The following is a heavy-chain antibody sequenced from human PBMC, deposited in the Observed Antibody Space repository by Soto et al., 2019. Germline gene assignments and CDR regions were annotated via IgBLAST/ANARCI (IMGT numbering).Heavy chain of an antibody. D-gene: IGHD3-10*01. Sequence: QVQLQESGPGLVKPSETLSLTCTVSGGSISSYYWSWIRQPPGKGLEWIGYIYYSGSTNYNPSLKSRVTISVDTSKNQLSLKLSSVTAADTAVYYCARGGVLLWFGELPPSPYYFDYWGQGTLVTVSS. CDR2: IYYSGST. CDR1: GGSISSYY. V-gene: IGHV4-59*01. J-gene: IGHJ4*02. CDR3: ARGGVLLWFGELPPSPYYFDY.